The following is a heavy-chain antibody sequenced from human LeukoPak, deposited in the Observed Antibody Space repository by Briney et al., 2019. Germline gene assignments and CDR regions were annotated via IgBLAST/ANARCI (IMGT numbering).Heavy chain of an antibody. V-gene: IGHV3-30*02. CDR3: AKQGGGNNWFDP. CDR1: GFTFSSYG. D-gene: IGHD2-15*01. CDR2: IRYDGSNK. J-gene: IGHJ5*02. Sequence: PGGPLRLSCAASGFTFSSYGMHWVRQAPGKGLEWVAFIRYDGSNKYYADSVKGRFTISRDNSKNTLYLQMNSLRAEDTAVYYCAKQGGGNNWFDPWGQGTLATVSS.